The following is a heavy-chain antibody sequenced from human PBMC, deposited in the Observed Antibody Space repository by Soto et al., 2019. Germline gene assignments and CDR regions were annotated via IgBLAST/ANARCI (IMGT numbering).Heavy chain of an antibody. CDR1: GYTFTSYE. CDR3: ARDRRDGYNTFDY. V-gene: IGHV1-46*01. Sequence: ASVKVSCKASGYTFTSYEMYWVRQAPGQGLEWMGIISPSDGSTTYAQKFQGRVTMTRDTSTSTVYMELSSLRSEDTAVYYCARDRRDGYNTFDYWGQRTLVTAPQ. CDR2: ISPSDGST. D-gene: IGHD5-12*01. J-gene: IGHJ4*02.